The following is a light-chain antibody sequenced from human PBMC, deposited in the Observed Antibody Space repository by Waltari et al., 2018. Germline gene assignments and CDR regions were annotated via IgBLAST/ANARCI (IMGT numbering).Light chain of an antibody. CDR1: QSVGKF. Sequence: RATLSCRASQSVGKFLAWYQQKPGQAPRLLIYDASIRATGIPDRFSGSGSGTDFSLTISRLEPEDFALYYCQHYVRLPVSFGQGTKVGIK. CDR3: QHYVRLPVS. J-gene: IGKJ1*01. V-gene: IGKV3-20*01. CDR2: DAS.